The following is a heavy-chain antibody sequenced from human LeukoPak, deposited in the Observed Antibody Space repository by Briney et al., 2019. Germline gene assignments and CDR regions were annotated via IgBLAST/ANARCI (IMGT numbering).Heavy chain of an antibody. D-gene: IGHD2-2*01. CDR1: GASISSSNW. J-gene: IGHJ4*02. CDR2: IFHAGTT. CDR3: MRTYCSNISCFYFDY. V-gene: IGHV4-4*02. Sequence: PSETLSLTCAVSGASISSSNWWSLARQPPGKGLEWIGEIFHAGTTNYNPSLQSRVTISVDNSRNQFSLKLTSATAADTAAYSCMRTYCSNISCFYFDYWGQGTLVTV.